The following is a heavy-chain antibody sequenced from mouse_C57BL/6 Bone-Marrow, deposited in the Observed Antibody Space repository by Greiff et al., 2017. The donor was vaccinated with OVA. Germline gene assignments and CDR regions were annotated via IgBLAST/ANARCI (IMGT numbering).Heavy chain of an antibody. Sequence: QVQLKESGPELVKPGASVKISCKASGYAFSSSWMNWVKQRPGKGLEWIGRIYPGDGDTNYNGKFKGKATLTADKSSSTAYMQLSSLTSEDSAVYFCARDYGRRTWYFDVWGTGTTVTVSS. CDR1: GYAFSSSW. CDR2: IYPGDGDT. V-gene: IGHV1-82*01. J-gene: IGHJ1*03. CDR3: ARDYGRRTWYFDV. D-gene: IGHD1-1*01.